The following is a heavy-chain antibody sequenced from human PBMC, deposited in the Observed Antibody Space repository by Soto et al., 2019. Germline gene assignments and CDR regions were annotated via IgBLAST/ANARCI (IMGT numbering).Heavy chain of an antibody. Sequence: SVSNAWMNWVRQAPGKGLEWVGRIKSEIDAGTTDYAAPVKGRFTISRDDSKNTLYLHMISLKIEDTAVYYCTTLTDYYDSSGYYYFDYWGQGTLVTVSS. CDR2: IKSEIDAGTT. J-gene: IGHJ4*02. D-gene: IGHD3-22*01. CDR3: TTLTDYYDSSGYYYFDY. V-gene: IGHV3-15*07. CDR1: SVSNAW.